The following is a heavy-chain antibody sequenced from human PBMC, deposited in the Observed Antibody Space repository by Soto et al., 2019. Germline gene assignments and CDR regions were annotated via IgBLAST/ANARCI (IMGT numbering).Heavy chain of an antibody. D-gene: IGHD3-3*02. J-gene: IGHJ4*02. CDR1: GFAFSSYG. CDR2: TFASGAGT. Sequence: EVQLLESGGGLVQPGGSLRLSCAASGFAFSSYGMTWVRQAPGKGLEWVSSTFASGAGTYHADSVKGRFTISRDNSKNTLYLQMNSLRAEDTALYYCAKGRAFLDYWGQGILVTVSS. CDR3: AKGRAFLDY. V-gene: IGHV3-23*01.